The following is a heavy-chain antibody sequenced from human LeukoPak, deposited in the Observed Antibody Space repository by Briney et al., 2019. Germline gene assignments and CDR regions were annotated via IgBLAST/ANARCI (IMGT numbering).Heavy chain of an antibody. Sequence: ASVKVSCKASGYTFTSYAMNWVRQAPGQGLEWMGWINTNTGNPTYAQGFTGRFVFSLDTSVSTAYLQISSLKAEDTAVYYCAREGSGQQQDWFDPWGQGTLVTVSS. CDR3: AREGSGQQQDWFDP. J-gene: IGHJ5*02. V-gene: IGHV7-4-1*02. CDR2: INTNTGNP. D-gene: IGHD3-10*01. CDR1: GYTFTSYA.